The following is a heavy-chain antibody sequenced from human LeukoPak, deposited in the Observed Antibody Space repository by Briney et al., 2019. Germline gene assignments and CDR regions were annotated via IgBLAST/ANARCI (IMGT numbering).Heavy chain of an antibody. CDR1: GFTFSSYE. CDR3: ARFITTIVVAHDAFDI. J-gene: IGHJ3*02. Sequence: GGSLRLSCAASGFTFSSYEMNWVRQAPGKGLEWVSYISSSGSTIYYADSVKGRFTISRDNAKNSLYLQMNSLRAEDTAVYYCARFITTIVVAHDAFDIWGQGTMVTVSS. D-gene: IGHD3-22*01. V-gene: IGHV3-48*03. CDR2: ISSSGSTI.